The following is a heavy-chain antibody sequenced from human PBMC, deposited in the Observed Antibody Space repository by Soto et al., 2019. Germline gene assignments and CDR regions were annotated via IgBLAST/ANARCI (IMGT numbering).Heavy chain of an antibody. V-gene: IGHV1-69*05. CDR1: GGGFGSYA. CDR3: ARGHTIFGEVIIDFWFDP. D-gene: IGHD3-3*01. CDR2: IIPIFGTA. Sequence: GASVALCWEACGGGFGSYAMSWVRQAHGQGLEWMGGIIPIFGTANYAQKFQGRVTITTDEPTSTAYMELRSLRSDDTAVYYCARGHTIFGEVIIDFWFDPWGQGTLVTVSS. J-gene: IGHJ5*02.